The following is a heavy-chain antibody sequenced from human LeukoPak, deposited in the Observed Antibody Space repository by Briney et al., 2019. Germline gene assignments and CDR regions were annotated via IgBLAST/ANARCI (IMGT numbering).Heavy chain of an antibody. D-gene: IGHD6-19*01. V-gene: IGHV3-23*01. J-gene: IGHJ4*02. Sequence: GGPLRLSCAASGFTFSSYAMSWVRQAPGKGLEWVSAISGSGGSTYYADSVKGRFTISRDNSKNTLYLQMNSLRAEDTAVYYCASGFIAMAGTIFDYWDQGTLVTVSS. CDR2: ISGSGGST. CDR3: ASGFIAMAGTIFDY. CDR1: GFTFSSYA.